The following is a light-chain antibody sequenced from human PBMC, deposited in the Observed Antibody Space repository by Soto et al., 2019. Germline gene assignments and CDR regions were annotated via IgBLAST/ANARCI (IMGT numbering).Light chain of an antibody. CDR1: QSISSSY. CDR3: QQYGSSSYT. CDR2: AAS. Sequence: EIVLTQSPGTLSLSPGERATLSCRASQSISSSYLAWYQQKPGQAPGLLIYAASSRATGIPDRFSGSGSGTDFTLTISRLEPEDFAVYYCQQYGSSSYTCGQGTQLQIK. J-gene: IGKJ2*01. V-gene: IGKV3-20*01.